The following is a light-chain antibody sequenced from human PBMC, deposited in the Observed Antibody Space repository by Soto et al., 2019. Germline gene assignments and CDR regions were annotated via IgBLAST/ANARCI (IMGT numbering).Light chain of an antibody. V-gene: IGLV2-11*01. CDR2: DVD. J-gene: IGLJ3*02. CDR1: ISDVGTYKY. Sequence: QSVLTQPRSVSGSPGQSVTISCTGTISDVGTYKYVSWYQLHPGKAPKLLIYDVDERPSGVPGRFSGSKSGDTASLTISGLQAEDEADYYCSSYAGNYDVGLFGGGTKLTVL. CDR3: SSYAGNYDVGL.